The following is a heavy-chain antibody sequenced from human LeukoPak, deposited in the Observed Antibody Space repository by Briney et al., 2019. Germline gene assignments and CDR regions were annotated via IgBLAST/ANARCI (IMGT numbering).Heavy chain of an antibody. V-gene: IGHV4-59*01. CDR2: VYYSGST. D-gene: IGHD2-2*01. CDR3: ARGAYCSSTSCYSYYYGMDV. J-gene: IGHJ6*02. CDR1: GGSMSNYY. Sequence: SETLSLTCTVAGGSMSNYYWSWIRQPPGKGLEWIGNVYYSGSTNYSPSLKSRVTISVDTSKKQFSLRLSSVTAADTAVYYCARGAYCSSTSCYSYYYGMDVWGQGTTVTVSS.